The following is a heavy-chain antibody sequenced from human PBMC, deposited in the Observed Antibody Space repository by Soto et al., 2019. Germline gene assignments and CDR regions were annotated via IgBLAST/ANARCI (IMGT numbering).Heavy chain of an antibody. CDR3: ARDLNYDFWSGYYNGFDY. V-gene: IGHV3-30-3*01. D-gene: IGHD3-3*01. CDR1: GVTFSSYA. J-gene: IGHJ4*02. Sequence: LSLSCAASGVTFSSYAMHWVRQAPGKGLEWVAVISYDGSNKYYADSVKGRFTISRDNSKNTLYLQMNSLRAEDTAVYYCARDLNYDFWSGYYNGFDYWGQGTLVTVSS. CDR2: ISYDGSNK.